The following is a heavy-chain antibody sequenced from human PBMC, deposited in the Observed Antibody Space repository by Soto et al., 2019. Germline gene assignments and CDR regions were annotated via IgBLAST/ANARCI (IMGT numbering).Heavy chain of an antibody. D-gene: IGHD2-15*01. CDR3: ARAVAPYSGTWFDP. J-gene: IGHJ5*02. Sequence: SETLSLTCAVSGGSITIGNSYSCSWIRQPPGKGLEWIGSISHTGSTSYNPSLKSRLTMSVDKSKNQFSLRLSSVTAADMAVYYCARAVAPYSGTWFDPWGQGTLVTVSS. CDR2: ISHTGST. CDR1: GGSITIGNSYS. V-gene: IGHV4-30-2*01.